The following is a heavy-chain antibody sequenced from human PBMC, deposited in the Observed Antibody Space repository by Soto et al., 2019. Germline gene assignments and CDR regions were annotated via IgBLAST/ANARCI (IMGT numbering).Heavy chain of an antibody. J-gene: IGHJ5*02. CDR2: IHHTGST. D-gene: IGHD5-12*01. Sequence: QLQLQESGPGLVKPSETLSLTCSVSGRSISEINSYLGWIRQTPGEGLEWIGTIHHTGSTYYNPSLKTRVIISLDTSKNPFSLKLSSVTAADPALYYCARPEGGYGSGYSWFDPWGQGTRVTVSS. CDR1: GRSISEINSY. V-gene: IGHV4-39*02. CDR3: ARPEGGYGSGYSWFDP.